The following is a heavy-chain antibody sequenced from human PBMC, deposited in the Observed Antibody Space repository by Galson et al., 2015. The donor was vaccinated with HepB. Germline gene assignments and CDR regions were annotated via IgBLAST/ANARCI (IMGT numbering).Heavy chain of an antibody. V-gene: IGHV4-59*01. CDR2: IYYSGST. Sequence: ETLSLTCTVSGGSINSYYWSWIRQPPGKGLEWIGCIYYSGSTKYNASLKSRVTISVDTSKNQFSLKLNSVTAADTAVYYCARVLANGSYWDLGFDYWGQGTLVTVSS. D-gene: IGHD1-26*01. CDR3: ARVLANGSYWDLGFDY. CDR1: GGSINSYY. J-gene: IGHJ4*02.